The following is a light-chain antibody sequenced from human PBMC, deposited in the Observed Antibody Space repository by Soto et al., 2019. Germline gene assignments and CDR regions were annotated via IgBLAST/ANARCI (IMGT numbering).Light chain of an antibody. Sequence: EIVLTQSPGTLSLSPGERATLSCRASQSVSSSYLAWYQQKPGQAPRFLIYGASTRATGIPDRFSGSGSGTDFTLTISRLEPEDFAVYYCQQYGSSTQTFGQGTKVDIK. CDR2: GAS. J-gene: IGKJ1*01. V-gene: IGKV3-20*01. CDR1: QSVSSSY. CDR3: QQYGSSTQT.